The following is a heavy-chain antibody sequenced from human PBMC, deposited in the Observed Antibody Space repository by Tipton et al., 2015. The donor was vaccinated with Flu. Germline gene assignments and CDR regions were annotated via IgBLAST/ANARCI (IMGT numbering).Heavy chain of an antibody. CDR2: IYHSGST. CDR1: GYSISSGYY. CDR3: ARDILLLSWFDP. V-gene: IGHV4-38-2*02. D-gene: IGHD3-10*01. Sequence: TLSLTCTVSGYSISSGYYWGWIRQPPGKGLEWIGSIYHSGSTYYNPSLKSRVTISVDTSKNQFSLKLSSVTAADTAVYYCARDILLLSWFDPWGQGTLVTVSS. J-gene: IGHJ5*02.